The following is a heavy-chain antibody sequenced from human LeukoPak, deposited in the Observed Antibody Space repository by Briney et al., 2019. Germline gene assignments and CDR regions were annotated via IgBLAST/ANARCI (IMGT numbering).Heavy chain of an antibody. CDR3: ARAITLTWQQDAFDI. Sequence: PGGSLRLSCAASGFTFSSYSMNWVRQAPGKGLEWVSSISSSSSYIYYADSVKGRLTISRDNAKNSLYLQMNSLRAEGTAVYYCARAITLTWQQDAFDIWGQGTMVTVSS. CDR2: ISSSSSYI. CDR1: GFTFSSYS. D-gene: IGHD1/OR15-1a*01. V-gene: IGHV3-21*01. J-gene: IGHJ3*02.